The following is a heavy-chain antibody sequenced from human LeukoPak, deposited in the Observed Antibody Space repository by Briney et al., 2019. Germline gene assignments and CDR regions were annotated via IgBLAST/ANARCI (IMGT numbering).Heavy chain of an antibody. CDR1: GYTFTGYY. V-gene: IGHV1-2*02. D-gene: IGHD3-10*01. CDR3: ARDRELEARGWLDP. J-gene: IGHJ5*02. CDR2: INPNSGGT. Sequence: ASVKIFCKASGYTFTGYYMHWVRQAPGQGLEWMGWINPNSGGTNYAQKFQGRVTMTRDTSISTAYMDLSRLRSDDTAVYYCARDRELEARGWLDPWGQGTLVTVSS.